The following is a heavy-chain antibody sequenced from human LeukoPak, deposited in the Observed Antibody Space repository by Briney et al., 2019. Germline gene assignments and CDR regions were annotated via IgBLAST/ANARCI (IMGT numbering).Heavy chain of an antibody. Sequence: SKTLSLTCAVSGGSISSGGYSWSWIRQPPGKGLEWIGYIYYSGSTYYNPSLKSRVTISVDTSKNQFSLKLSSVTAADTAVYYCARDSVYSGSSLDYWGQGTLVTVSS. V-gene: IGHV4-30-4*07. J-gene: IGHJ4*02. CDR1: GGSISSGGYS. CDR3: ARDSVYSGSSLDY. D-gene: IGHD1-26*01. CDR2: IYYSGST.